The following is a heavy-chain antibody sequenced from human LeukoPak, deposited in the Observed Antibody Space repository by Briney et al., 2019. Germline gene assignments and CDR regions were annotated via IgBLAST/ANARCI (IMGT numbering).Heavy chain of an antibody. CDR2: ISSDGNMK. J-gene: IGHJ6*04. CDR3: AREVYSGSPMDV. CDR1: GFTFSNHE. D-gene: IGHD2-21*01. V-gene: IGHV3-48*03. Sequence: PGGSLRLSCAASGFTFSNHEVNWVRQAPGKGLEWVSYISSDGNMKYYRDSVKGRFPISRDNAKNSLYLQMNSLRAEDTATYYCAREVYSGSPMDVWGKGTTVTVSS.